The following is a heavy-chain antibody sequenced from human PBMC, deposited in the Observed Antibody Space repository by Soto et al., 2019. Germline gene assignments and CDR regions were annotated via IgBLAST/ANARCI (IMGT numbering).Heavy chain of an antibody. CDR1: GYTLTELP. V-gene: IGHV1-24*01. CDR3: ATSAIAARSRDWFDP. Sequence: ASVKVSCKVSGYTLTELPMHWVRQAPGKGLEWMGGFDPEDGETIYAQKFQGRVTMTEDTSTDTAYMELSSLRSEDTAVYYCATSAIAARSRDWFDPWGQGTLVTVSS. J-gene: IGHJ5*02. D-gene: IGHD6-6*01. CDR2: FDPEDGET.